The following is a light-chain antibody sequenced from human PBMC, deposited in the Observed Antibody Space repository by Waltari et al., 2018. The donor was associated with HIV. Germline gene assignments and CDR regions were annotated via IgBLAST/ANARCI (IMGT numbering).Light chain of an antibody. CDR2: SNN. Sequence: QSVLTQPPSASGTPGQRAIISCSGNRSNIGRKPVNWYQHFSGAAPTLLIYSNNQRPSAVPDRFSGSKSGSAASLAISGLKSEDEADYHCATWDDALSGPVFGAGTKLTV. V-gene: IGLV1-44*01. CDR3: ATWDDALSGPV. CDR1: RSNIGRKP. J-gene: IGLJ3*02.